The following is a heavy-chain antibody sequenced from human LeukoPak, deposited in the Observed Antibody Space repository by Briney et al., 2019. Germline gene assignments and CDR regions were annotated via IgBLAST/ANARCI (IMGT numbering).Heavy chain of an antibody. CDR3: AKEAVAGTLDH. D-gene: IGHD6-19*01. J-gene: IGHJ4*02. V-gene: IGHV3-66*01. CDR1: GFTVDSNY. CDR2: IYSGGST. Sequence: GGSLRLSCAASGFTVDSNYMTWVRQAPGKGLEWVSVIYSGGSTYYADSVKGRFTISRDNSKNTLHLQMNSLRAEDTAVYYCAKEAVAGTLDHWGQGTLVTVSP.